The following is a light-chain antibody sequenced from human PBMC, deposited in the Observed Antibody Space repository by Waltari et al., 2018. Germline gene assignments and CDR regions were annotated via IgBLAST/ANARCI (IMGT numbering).Light chain of an antibody. CDR1: QSGSSSY. V-gene: IGKV3-20*01. CDR3: QQYGTSPPET. J-gene: IGKJ1*01. CDR2: GAS. Sequence: EIVLTQSPGTLSLSPGERATLSCRASQSGSSSYLAWYQQKPGQAPRLLIYGASSRATGIPDRFSGSGSGTDFTLTISRLEPEDFAVYYCQQYGTSPPETFGQGTKVEIK.